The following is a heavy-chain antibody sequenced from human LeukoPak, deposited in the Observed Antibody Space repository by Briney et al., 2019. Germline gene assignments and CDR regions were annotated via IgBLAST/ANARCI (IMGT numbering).Heavy chain of an antibody. V-gene: IGHV4-30-2*01. CDR1: GGSISSGGYS. CDR2: IYHSGST. D-gene: IGHD3-22*01. CDR3: ASGGYYYDSSGYYPHQSFDI. Sequence: SETLSLTCAVSGGSISSGGYSWSWIRQPPGKGLEWIGYIYHSGSTYYNPSLKSRVTISVDRSKNQFSLKLSSVTAADTAVYYRASGGYYYDSSGYYPHQSFDIWGQGTMVTVSS. J-gene: IGHJ3*02.